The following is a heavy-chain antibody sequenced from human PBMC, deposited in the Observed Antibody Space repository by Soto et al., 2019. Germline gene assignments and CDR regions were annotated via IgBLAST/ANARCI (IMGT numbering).Heavy chain of an antibody. CDR3: ARSWFGEETPFDY. D-gene: IGHD3-10*01. Sequence: ASVKVSCKASGGTFSSYTISWVRQAPGQGLEWMGRIIPILGIANYAQKFQGRVTITADKSTSTAYMELSSLRSEDTAVYYCARSWFGEETPFDYWGQGTLVTVSS. CDR1: GGTFSSYT. J-gene: IGHJ4*02. CDR2: IIPILGIA. V-gene: IGHV1-69*02.